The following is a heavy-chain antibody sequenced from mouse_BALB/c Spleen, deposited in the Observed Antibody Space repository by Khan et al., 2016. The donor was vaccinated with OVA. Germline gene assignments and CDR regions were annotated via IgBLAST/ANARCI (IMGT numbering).Heavy chain of an antibody. J-gene: IGHJ3*01. D-gene: IGHD2-14*01. V-gene: IGHV1-4*01. CDR2: INPSNGYT. CDR1: GYTFISYT. CDR3: VRDGAYHRNDGWFAY. Sequence: VQLQQSGAELARPGASVKMSCKASGYTFISYTIHWIKKRPGQGLEWIGYINPSNGYTNYNQKFKHKATLTTDKSSTTAYLQLSSLTSDDSAVYNCVRDGAYHRNDGWFAYWGQGTLVTVSA.